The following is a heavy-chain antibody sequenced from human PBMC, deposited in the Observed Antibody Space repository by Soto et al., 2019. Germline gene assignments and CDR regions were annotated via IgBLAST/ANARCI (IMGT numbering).Heavy chain of an antibody. CDR2: IHTTGIT. D-gene: IGHD3-10*01. V-gene: IGHV4-4*07. J-gene: IGHJ5*02. CDR3: ARQNFGEGWFDP. CDR1: ADSISSYF. Sequence: PSETLSLTCNVSADSISSYFCNWIRQPAGKAPEWIGRIHTTGITNNNPSLKSRVTMSVDTSKSQFSLKLRSVTAADTAVYYCARQNFGEGWFDPWGQGTLVTVSS.